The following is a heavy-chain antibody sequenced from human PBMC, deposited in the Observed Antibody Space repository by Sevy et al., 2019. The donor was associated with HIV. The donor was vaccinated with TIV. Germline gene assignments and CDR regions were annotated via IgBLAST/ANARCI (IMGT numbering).Heavy chain of an antibody. CDR3: GTDAWRSLVN. Sequence: GGSLRLSCAASGFTFSAYWMAWVRQVPGKGLEWVANLNQDGSEKYPVVSVKGRFTISRDKAKNSLYLQMNSVRVEDTGIYYCGTDAWRSLVNWGRGTMVTVSS. V-gene: IGHV3-7*01. CDR1: GFTFSAYW. CDR2: LNQDGSEK. J-gene: IGHJ3*01. D-gene: IGHD6-6*01.